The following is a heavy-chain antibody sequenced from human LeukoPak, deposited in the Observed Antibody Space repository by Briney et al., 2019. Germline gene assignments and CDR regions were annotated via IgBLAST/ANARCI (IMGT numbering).Heavy chain of an antibody. CDR3: ANARKWVGGIEGQDPEFDY. D-gene: IGHD1-26*01. CDR1: GFAFSSYD. V-gene: IGHV3-30*18. CDR2: ILTDGSYK. Sequence: GGSLRLSCAASGFAFSSYDMHWVRQAPGKGLEWVAAILTDGSYKYYADSVKGRFTISRDNSKNMMYLQMDSLSVDDAAVYYCANARKWVGGIEGQDPEFDYWGQGTLVTVSS. J-gene: IGHJ4*02.